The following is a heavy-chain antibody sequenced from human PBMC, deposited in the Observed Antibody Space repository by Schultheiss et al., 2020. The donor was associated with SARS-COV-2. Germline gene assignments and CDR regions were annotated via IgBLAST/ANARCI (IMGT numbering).Heavy chain of an antibody. Sequence: GGSLRLSCKGSGYSFTSYWIGWVRQMPGKGLEWMGIIYPGDSDTRYSPSFQGQVTISADKSISTAYLQWSSLKASDTAMYYCARRGYCSSTSCYDYYGMDVWGQGGTVTVSS. V-gene: IGHV5-51*01. CDR1: GYSFTSYW. D-gene: IGHD2-2*01. CDR2: IYPGDSDT. CDR3: ARRGYCSSTSCYDYYGMDV. J-gene: IGHJ6*02.